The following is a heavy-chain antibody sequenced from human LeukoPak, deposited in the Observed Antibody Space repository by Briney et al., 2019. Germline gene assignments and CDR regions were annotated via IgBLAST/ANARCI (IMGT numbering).Heavy chain of an antibody. CDR3: ARGRAYRDGTDV. CDR1: GFTFSSYW. Sequence: GGSLRLSCAASGFTFSSYWMHWVRQAPGKGLVWVSRINSDGSSTSYADSVKGRFTISRDNAKNTLYLQMNSLRAEDTAVYYCARGRAYRDGTDVWGQGTTVTVSS. V-gene: IGHV3-74*01. CDR2: INSDGSST. J-gene: IGHJ6*02. D-gene: IGHD1-26*01.